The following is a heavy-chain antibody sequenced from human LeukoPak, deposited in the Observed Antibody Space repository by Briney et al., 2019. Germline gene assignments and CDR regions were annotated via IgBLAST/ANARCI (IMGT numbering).Heavy chain of an antibody. CDR2: ISYDGSNK. Sequence: GRSLRLSCAASGFTFSSYAMHWVRQAPGKGLEWVAVISYDGSNKYYADSVKGRFTISRDNSKNTLYLQMNSLRAEDTAVYYCARATNAYGSGNFYGMDVWGKGTTVTVSS. CDR3: ARATNAYGSGNFYGMDV. CDR1: GFTFSSYA. D-gene: IGHD3-10*01. V-gene: IGHV3-30*04. J-gene: IGHJ6*04.